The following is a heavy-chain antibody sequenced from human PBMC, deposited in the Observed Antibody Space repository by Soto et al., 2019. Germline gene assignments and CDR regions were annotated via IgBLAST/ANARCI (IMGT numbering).Heavy chain of an antibody. V-gene: IGHV2-5*02. D-gene: IGHD6-19*01. Sequence: QITLKESGPTLVKPTQTLTLTCTFSGFSLSTTGMGVGWIRQPPGKALEWLALIYWDAGERYSPSLKSRLTITKDTSKNQVVLTMTTMDPVDTASYYCAHRISGWPGVQHWGQGTLVTASS. CDR2: IYWDAGE. CDR1: GFSLSTTGMG. J-gene: IGHJ4*02. CDR3: AHRISGWPGVQH.